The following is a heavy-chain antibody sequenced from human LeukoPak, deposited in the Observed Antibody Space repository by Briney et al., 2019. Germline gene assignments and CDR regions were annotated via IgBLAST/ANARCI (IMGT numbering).Heavy chain of an antibody. D-gene: IGHD3-10*01. J-gene: IGHJ6*02. CDR3: AGSGSYVNYYYGMDV. Sequence: GGSLRLSCAASGFTVSSNYMSWVRQAPGKGLEWVSVIYSGGSTYYADSVKGRFTISRDNSKNTLYLQMNSLRAEDTAVYYCAGSGSYVNYYYGMDVWGQGTTVTVSS. V-gene: IGHV3-66*01. CDR2: IYSGGST. CDR1: GFTVSSNY.